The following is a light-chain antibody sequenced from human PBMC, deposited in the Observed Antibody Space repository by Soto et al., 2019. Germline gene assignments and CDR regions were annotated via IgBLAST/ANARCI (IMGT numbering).Light chain of an antibody. J-gene: IGLJ2*01. CDR1: SSDVGGYNY. Sequence: QSALTQPASVSGSPGQSITISCTGTSSDVGGYNYVSWYQHHPGKAPKLMIYDVSNRPSGVSNRFSGSKSGNTASLTISGLQAEDEADYHCSSYTSSSTPGVVFGGGTKVTVL. CDR2: DVS. CDR3: SSYTSSSTPGVV. V-gene: IGLV2-14*03.